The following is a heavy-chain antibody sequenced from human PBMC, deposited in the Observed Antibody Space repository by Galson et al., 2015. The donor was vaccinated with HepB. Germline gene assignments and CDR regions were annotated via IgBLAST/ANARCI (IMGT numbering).Heavy chain of an antibody. V-gene: IGHV4-59*01. CDR3: ARDRIAVAGTGNWYFDL. CDR2: IYYSGST. D-gene: IGHD6-19*01. CDR1: GGSISSYY. Sequence: LSLTCTVSGGSISSYYWSWIRQPPGKGLEWIGYIYYSGSTNYNPSLKSRVTISVDTSKNQFSLKLSSVTAANTAVYYCARDRIAVAGTGNWYFDLWGRGTLVTVSS. J-gene: IGHJ2*01.